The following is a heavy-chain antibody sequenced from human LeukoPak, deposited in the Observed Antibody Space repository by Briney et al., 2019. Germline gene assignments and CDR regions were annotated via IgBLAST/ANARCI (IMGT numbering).Heavy chain of an antibody. D-gene: IGHD6-13*01. J-gene: IGHJ1*01. CDR1: GYTFTNFA. Sequence: ASVKVSCKASGYTFTNFAMNWVRQAPGQGLEWMGWINTNTGNPTYAQGFTGRFVFSLDTSVSTAYLQISSLKAEDTALYYCARVGPPTPTIAAAGTGYFQHWGQGTLVTVSS. V-gene: IGHV7-4-1*02. CDR3: ARVGPPTPTIAAAGTGYFQH. CDR2: INTNTGNP.